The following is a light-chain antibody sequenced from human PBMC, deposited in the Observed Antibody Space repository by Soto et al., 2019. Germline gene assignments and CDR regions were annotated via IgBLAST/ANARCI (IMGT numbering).Light chain of an antibody. V-gene: IGLV2-8*01. CDR2: AVD. CDR1: SSDVGGYNY. Sequence: QSVLTQHPSASGSPGQSVAISCTGTSSDVGGYNYVSWYQQHPGKAPKLMIYAVDKRPSGVRDRFSGSKSDNTASLTLSGLQAEEAADYYCSSFAGSSNGFGAGTKVTAL. CDR3: SSFAGSSNG. J-gene: IGLJ1*01.